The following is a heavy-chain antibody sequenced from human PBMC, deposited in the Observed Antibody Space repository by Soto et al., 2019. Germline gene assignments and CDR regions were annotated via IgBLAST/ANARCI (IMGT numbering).Heavy chain of an antibody. V-gene: IGHV5-51*01. J-gene: IGHJ4*02. Sequence: PGESLKISCKVSGYSFPSFWIGWVRQMPGKGLEWLGSIYPGDSETRYSPSFQGEVTISAEKSITTAYLHWSSLRASDTATYYCVKQHPLDSRAWHNWGQGTLVTVSS. CDR2: IYPGDSET. CDR3: VKQHPLDSRAWHN. CDR1: GYSFPSFW. D-gene: IGHD6-19*01.